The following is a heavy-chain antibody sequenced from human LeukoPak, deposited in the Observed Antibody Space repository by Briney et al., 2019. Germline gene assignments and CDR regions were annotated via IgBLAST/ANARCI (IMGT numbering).Heavy chain of an antibody. CDR1: GFTVSSNY. D-gene: IGHD3-22*01. Sequence: GGSLRLSCAASGFTVSSNYMSWVRQAPGKGLEWVSAISGSGGSTYYADSVKGRFTISRDNSKNTLYLQMNSLRAEDTAVYYCAKDYYDSSGYYYGFGAFDIWGQGTMVTVSS. J-gene: IGHJ3*02. CDR2: ISGSGGST. CDR3: AKDYYDSSGYYYGFGAFDI. V-gene: IGHV3-23*01.